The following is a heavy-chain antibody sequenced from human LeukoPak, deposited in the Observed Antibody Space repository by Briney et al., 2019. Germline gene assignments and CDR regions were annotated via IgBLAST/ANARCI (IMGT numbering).Heavy chain of an antibody. CDR2: ISSSSSYI. CDR1: GFTFSSYG. D-gene: IGHD1-1*01. Sequence: PGGTLRLSCAASGFTFSSYGMSWVRQAPGKGLEWVSSISSSSSYIYYADSVKGRFTISRDNAKNSLYLQMNSLRAEDTAVYYCAREAEVEPHTDFDYWGQGTLVTVSS. V-gene: IGHV3-21*01. J-gene: IGHJ4*02. CDR3: AREAEVEPHTDFDY.